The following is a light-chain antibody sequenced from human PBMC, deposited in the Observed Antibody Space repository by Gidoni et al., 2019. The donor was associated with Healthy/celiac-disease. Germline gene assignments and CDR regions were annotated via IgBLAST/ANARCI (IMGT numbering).Light chain of an antibody. V-gene: IGLV3-1*01. J-gene: IGLJ2*01. Sequence: SYELTQPPSVSVSPGQTASITCSGDKLGDKYACWYQQKPGQSPVLVIYQDSKRPSGIPERFSGSNSGNTATLTISGTQAMDEADYYCQAWDSSTAWVCGGGTKLTV. CDR2: QDS. CDR1: KLGDKY. CDR3: QAWDSSTAWV.